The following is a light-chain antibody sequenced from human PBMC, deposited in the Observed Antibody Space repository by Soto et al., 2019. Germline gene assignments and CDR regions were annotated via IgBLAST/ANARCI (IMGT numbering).Light chain of an antibody. CDR2: GAS. V-gene: IGKV3-20*01. CDR1: QSVNDNY. CDR3: QQYAVSPRT. Sequence: EIVLPQSPGTLSLSPRERATLSCRASQSVNDNYLAWYQHKPGQAPRLLIYGASSRAPGIPDRFSGSGSGTDFTLTISRLEPEDFAIYYCQQYAVSPRTFGQGTQVEVK. J-gene: IGKJ1*01.